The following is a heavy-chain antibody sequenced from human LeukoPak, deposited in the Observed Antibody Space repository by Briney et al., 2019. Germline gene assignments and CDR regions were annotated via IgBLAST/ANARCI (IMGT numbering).Heavy chain of an antibody. CDR2: IHYTGTT. CDR1: GGSINSHY. V-gene: IGHV4-59*08. Sequence: SETLSLTCIVSGGSINSHYWSWIRQPPGKGLEWIGDIHYTGTTKYNPSVKSRVTISIDTSKNQFSLELSSVTATDTAVYYCARHWGSSSAIDYWGQGTLVTVSS. CDR3: ARHWGSSSAIDY. J-gene: IGHJ4*02. D-gene: IGHD6-13*01.